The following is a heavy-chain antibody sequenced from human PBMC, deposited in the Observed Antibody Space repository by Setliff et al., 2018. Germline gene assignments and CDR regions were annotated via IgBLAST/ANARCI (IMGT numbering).Heavy chain of an antibody. CDR3: ARLSYYGSGSYYDFDS. J-gene: IGHJ4*02. Sequence: PSETLSLTCAVYGGSFSGYYWSWIRQPPGKGLEWIGEINHSGSTNYNPSLKSRVTISVDTSRNQFSLKLSSVTAADTAVYYCARLSYYGSGSYYDFDSWGQGTLVTVS. D-gene: IGHD3-10*01. CDR2: INHSGST. CDR1: GGSFSGYY. V-gene: IGHV4-34*01.